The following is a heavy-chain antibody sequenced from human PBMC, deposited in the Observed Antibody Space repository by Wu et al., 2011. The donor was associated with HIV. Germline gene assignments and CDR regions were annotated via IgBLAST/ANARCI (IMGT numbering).Heavy chain of an antibody. CDR1: GASFSSFG. Sequence: QVQLVQSGAEVKKPGSSVKVSCKSSGASFSSFGVNWVRQAPGQGLEWMGRIIPTSGTSKYAQKFQGRVTITADESTSTAYMELSSLRSEDTAMYYCARDFGGDGDSWGQGTLVTVSS. CDR2: IIPTSGTS. V-gene: IGHV1-69*15. CDR3: ARDFGGDGDS. J-gene: IGHJ4*02. D-gene: IGHD2-21*01.